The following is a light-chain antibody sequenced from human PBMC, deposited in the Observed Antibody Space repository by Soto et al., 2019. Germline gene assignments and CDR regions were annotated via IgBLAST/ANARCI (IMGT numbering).Light chain of an antibody. CDR3: QKYGGSPLVT. CDR2: GAS. CDR1: QAVTVNY. V-gene: IGKV3-20*01. J-gene: IGKJ5*01. Sequence: EILLTQSPGTLSLSPGERATLSCRASQAVTVNYLAWYQHSPGQSPRLLIYGASNRATGIPDRFSGSGSGTDFSLSISRLEPEDSAVYYCQKYGGSPLVTFGQGTRLEIK.